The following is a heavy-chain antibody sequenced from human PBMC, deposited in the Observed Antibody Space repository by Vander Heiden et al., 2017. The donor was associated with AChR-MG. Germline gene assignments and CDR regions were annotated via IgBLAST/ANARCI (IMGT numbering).Heavy chain of an antibody. D-gene: IGHD7-27*01. Sequence: EVQLVASGGGLVQPGGSLRLSCAASGFPCSSDSMHRVRQARGKGLEWVSYISSSSSTIYYADSVKGRFTISRDNAKNSLYLQMNSLRAEDTAVYYCARDWAPDYWGQGTLVTVSS. J-gene: IGHJ4*02. CDR2: ISSSSSTI. CDR1: GFPCSSDS. CDR3: ARDWAPDY. V-gene: IGHV3-48*01.